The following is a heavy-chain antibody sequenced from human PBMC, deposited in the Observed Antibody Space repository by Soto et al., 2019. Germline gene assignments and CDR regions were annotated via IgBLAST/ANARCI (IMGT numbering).Heavy chain of an antibody. J-gene: IGHJ3*02. D-gene: IGHD6-6*01. CDR3: ETISTGSAFDI. Sequence: GGSLRLSCAASGFTFSTYEMNWVRQAPGKGLEWLSYISSGGTTIYYADSVKGRFTISRDNTKNSLFLQMNSLRAEDTAVYSCETISTGSAFDIWGQGTMVTVSS. V-gene: IGHV3-48*03. CDR2: ISSGGTTI. CDR1: GFTFSTYE.